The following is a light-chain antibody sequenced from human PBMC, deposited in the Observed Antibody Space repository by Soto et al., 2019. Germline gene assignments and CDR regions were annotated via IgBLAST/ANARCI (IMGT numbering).Light chain of an antibody. CDR2: DAS. CDR3: QQYGTSVGGT. Sequence: EIVLTQSPGTLSLCPGERATLSCRASQSVSSSYLAWYQQKPGQAPRLLIYDASSRATGIPDRFSGSGSGTDFTLTISRRETEDSAVYYCQQYGTSVGGTFGGGAKVDI. J-gene: IGKJ4*01. V-gene: IGKV3-20*01. CDR1: QSVSSSY.